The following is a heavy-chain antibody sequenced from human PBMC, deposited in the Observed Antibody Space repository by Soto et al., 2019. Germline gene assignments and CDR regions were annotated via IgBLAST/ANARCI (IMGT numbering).Heavy chain of an antibody. Sequence: EVQLVESGGGLVKPGGSLRLSCAASGFTFSYYSMNWVRQAPGKGLEWVSSISTSSNIYYADSVKGRFTISRDNAKNSLYLQMNSLRAEDTAVYYCASDLDRRQLVPDYFEYWGQGTLVTVSS. CDR1: GFTFSYYS. J-gene: IGHJ4*02. D-gene: IGHD6-13*01. CDR3: ASDLDRRQLVPDYFEY. CDR2: ISTSSNI. V-gene: IGHV3-21*02.